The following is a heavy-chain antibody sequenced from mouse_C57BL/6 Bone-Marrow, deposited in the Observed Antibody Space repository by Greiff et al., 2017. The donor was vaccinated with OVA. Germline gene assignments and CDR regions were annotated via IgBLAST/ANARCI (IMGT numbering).Heavy chain of an antibody. V-gene: IGHV7-1*01. D-gene: IGHD1-1*01. Sequence: EVKLVESGGGLVQSGRSLRLSCATSGFTFSDFYMEWVRQAPGKGLEWIAASRNKANDYTTEYSASVKGRFIVSRDTSQSILYLQMNALRAVDTDMYYCARDVNGSSYAYFDVWGTGTTVTVSS. J-gene: IGHJ1*03. CDR3: ARDVNGSSYAYFDV. CDR1: GFTFSDFY. CDR2: SRNKANDYTT.